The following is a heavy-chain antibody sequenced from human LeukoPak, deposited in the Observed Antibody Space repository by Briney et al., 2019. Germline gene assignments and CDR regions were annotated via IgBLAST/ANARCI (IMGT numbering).Heavy chain of an antibody. V-gene: IGHV1-2*02. D-gene: IGHD6-6*01. Sequence: ASVKVSCKASGYTFTGYYMHWVRQAPGQALEWMGWINPNSGGTNYAQKFQGRVTMTRDTSISTAYMELSRLRSDDTAVYYCASTTYSSSSPDYWGQGTLVTVSS. CDR3: ASTTYSSSSPDY. CDR1: GYTFTGYY. CDR2: INPNSGGT. J-gene: IGHJ4*02.